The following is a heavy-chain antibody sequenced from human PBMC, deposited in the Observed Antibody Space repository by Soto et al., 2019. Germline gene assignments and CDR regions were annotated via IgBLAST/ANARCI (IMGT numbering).Heavy chain of an antibody. CDR3: ARADYGSSGYDY. V-gene: IGHV4-30-4*01. D-gene: IGHD3-22*01. CDR2: IYYSGST. J-gene: IGHJ4*02. CDR1: GGSISSGDYY. Sequence: SETLSLTCTVSGGSISSGDYYWSWIRQPPGKGLEWIGYIYYSGSTYYNPSLKSRVTISVDTSKNQFSLKLSSVTAADTAVYYCARADYGSSGYDYWGQGTLVTVSS.